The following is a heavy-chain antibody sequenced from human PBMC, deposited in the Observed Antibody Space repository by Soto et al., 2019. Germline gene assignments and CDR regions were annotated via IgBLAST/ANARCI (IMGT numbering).Heavy chain of an antibody. CDR2: IRGSGRST. V-gene: IGHV3-23*01. CDR1: GFTFSTYA. D-gene: IGHD3-16*01. CDR3: ANNIWGGAFDI. Sequence: EVQLLEAGGGLVQPGGSLRLSCVASGFTFSTYAMSWVRQAPGKGLEWVSSIRGSGRSTSSADSVKGRFTISRDNSKNTLYLLMNNLRAEDTAIYYCANNIWGGAFDIGGQGAVVTVSS. J-gene: IGHJ3*02.